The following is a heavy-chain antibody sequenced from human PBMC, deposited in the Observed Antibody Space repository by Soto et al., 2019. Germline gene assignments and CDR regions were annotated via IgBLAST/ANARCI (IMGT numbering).Heavy chain of an antibody. V-gene: IGHV3-30*18. CDR2: MLYDGTNI. CDR1: GFSFSTFG. Sequence: QVQLVESGGGVVQPGRSLRLSCAASGFSFSTFGMHWVRQAPGKGLEWLAGMLYDGTNIHYADSVKGRFTISRDSSKNTGYLEMNNLRAEDTAVYFCAKDYGTGSWGQGTLVTVSS. CDR3: AKDYGTGS. D-gene: IGHD4-17*01. J-gene: IGHJ5*02.